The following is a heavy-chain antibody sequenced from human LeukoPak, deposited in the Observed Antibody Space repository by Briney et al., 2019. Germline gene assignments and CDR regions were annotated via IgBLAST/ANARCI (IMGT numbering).Heavy chain of an antibody. CDR2: IYYSGST. Sequence: PSETLSLTCTVSGGSISSSSYYWGWIRQPPGKGLEWIGYIYYSGSTNYNPSLKSRVTISVDTSKNQFSLKLSSVTAADTAVYYCARTIVATIMDYWGQGTLVTVSS. J-gene: IGHJ4*02. D-gene: IGHD5-12*01. CDR1: GGSISSSSYY. CDR3: ARTIVATIMDY. V-gene: IGHV4-61*05.